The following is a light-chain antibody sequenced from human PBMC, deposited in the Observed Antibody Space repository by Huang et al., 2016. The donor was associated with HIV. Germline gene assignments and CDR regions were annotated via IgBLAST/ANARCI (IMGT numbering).Light chain of an antibody. CDR3: QQYGSSPT. Sequence: EIVLTQSPATLSLSPGEKVTLSCGASQNVNNRYLAWYQQKPGLAPRLLIYDASTRDTGIPDRFSGSWSGTDFTLNISRLEPEDFAVYYCQQYGSSPTFGQGTKVEIK. CDR1: QNVNNRY. J-gene: IGKJ1*01. V-gene: IGKV3D-20*01. CDR2: DAS.